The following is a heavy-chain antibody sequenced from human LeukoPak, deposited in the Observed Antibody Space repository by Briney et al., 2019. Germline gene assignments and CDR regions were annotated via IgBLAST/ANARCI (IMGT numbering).Heavy chain of an antibody. CDR3: AKTPPARGAYYFDY. J-gene: IGHJ4*02. CDR2: ISGSGGST. Sequence: GGSLRLSCAASGFTFSSYAMSWVRQAPGKGLEWVSAISGSGGSTYYADSVKGRFTISRDNSKNTPYLQMNSLRAEDTAVYHCAKTPPARGAYYFDYWGQGTLVTVSS. D-gene: IGHD3-10*01. V-gene: IGHV3-23*01. CDR1: GFTFSSYA.